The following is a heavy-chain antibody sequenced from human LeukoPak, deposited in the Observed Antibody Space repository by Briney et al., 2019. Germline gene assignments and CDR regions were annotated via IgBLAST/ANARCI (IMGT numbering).Heavy chain of an antibody. V-gene: IGHV3-21*01. CDR1: GFIFSTYS. CDR2: ISTSSRYI. J-gene: IGHJ5*02. D-gene: IGHD4-23*01. Sequence: GGPLRLSCAASGFIFSTYSLNWVRQAPGKGLEWVSSISTSSRYIYYADSVKGRFTISRDNARNSLHLQMNSLRAEDTAVYYCARGTHDYGGNVIGDWFDPWGQGTLVTVSS. CDR3: ARGTHDYGGNVIGDWFDP.